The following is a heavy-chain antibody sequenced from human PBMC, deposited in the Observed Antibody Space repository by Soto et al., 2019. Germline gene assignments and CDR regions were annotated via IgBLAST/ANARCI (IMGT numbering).Heavy chain of an antibody. CDR1: GLTYNNYA. V-gene: IGHV3-23*01. D-gene: IGHD2-21*02. CDR2: ISSSGYSA. Sequence: EVQLLESGGALVQPGVSLSLSCAASGLTYNNYAMGWVRQAPGKGLEWVSAISSSGYSAYYADSVKGRFTISRDNSRNTMFLQMNKLSAEDTAVYYCAKGSVVVAAKFDSWGQGTQVTVSS. CDR3: AKGSVVVAAKFDS. J-gene: IGHJ4*02.